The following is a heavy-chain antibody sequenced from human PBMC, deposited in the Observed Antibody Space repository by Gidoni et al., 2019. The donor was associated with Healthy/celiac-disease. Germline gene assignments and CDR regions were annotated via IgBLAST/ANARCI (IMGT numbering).Heavy chain of an antibody. Sequence: EVQLVQSGAEVKKPGESLRISCKGSGYSFTSYWISWVRQMPGKGLEWMGRIDPSDSYTNYSPSFQGHVTISADKSISTAYLQWSSLKASDTAMYYCARLKHYDILTGYTYYYYYMDVWGKGTTVTVSS. V-gene: IGHV5-10-1*03. CDR1: GYSFTSYW. J-gene: IGHJ6*03. CDR3: ARLKHYDILTGYTYYYYYMDV. CDR2: IDPSDSYT. D-gene: IGHD3-9*01.